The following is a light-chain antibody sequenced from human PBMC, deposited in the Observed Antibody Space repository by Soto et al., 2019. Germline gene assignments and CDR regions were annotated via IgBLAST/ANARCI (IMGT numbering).Light chain of an antibody. CDR1: QHIFYN. V-gene: IGKV3-15*01. CDR2: RAS. J-gene: IGKJ2*01. Sequence: IVMTQSPATLSVSPGESATLSCRAGQHIFYNVAWYQHRPGQAPRLLIYRASTRAPGVPARFSGSGSGTEFTLTSSSLQPEEFAVYSCLQYHNLWAFGQGTKLEI. CDR3: LQYHNLWA.